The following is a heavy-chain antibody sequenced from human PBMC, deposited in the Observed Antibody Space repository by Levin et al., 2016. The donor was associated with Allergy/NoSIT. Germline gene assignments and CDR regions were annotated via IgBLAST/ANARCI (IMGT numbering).Heavy chain of an antibody. CDR1: GYSFTAYY. CDR2: INPNSGDT. J-gene: IGHJ4*02. V-gene: IGHV1-2*02. Sequence: ASVKVSCKASGYSFTAYYTHWLRQAPGQGLEWMGWINPNSGDTRYARKFQGRVTMTRDASIGTAYMELSRLTSDDTAVYYCATDDPPYCTGGTCYLKWGQGTLVTVSS. CDR3: ATDDPPYCTGGTCYLK. D-gene: IGHD2-8*02.